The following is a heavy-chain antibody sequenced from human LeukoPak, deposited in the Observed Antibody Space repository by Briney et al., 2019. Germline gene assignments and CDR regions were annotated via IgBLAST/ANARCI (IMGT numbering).Heavy chain of an antibody. CDR1: GNYW. J-gene: IGHJ4*02. V-gene: IGHV3-74*01. CDR2: INSDGSWT. Sequence: GGSLRLSCAASGNYWMHWVRQAPGKGLVWVSHINSDGSWTSYADSVKGRFTISKDNAKNTVYLQMNSLRAEDTAVYYCVSFYETHWGRGTLVTVSS. CDR3: VSFYETH. D-gene: IGHD2/OR15-2a*01.